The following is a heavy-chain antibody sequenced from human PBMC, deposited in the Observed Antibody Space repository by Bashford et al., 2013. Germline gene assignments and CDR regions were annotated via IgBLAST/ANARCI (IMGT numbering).Heavy chain of an antibody. CDR1: GYTFTGYY. CDR2: IHPNTGDT. Sequence: VASVKVSCKASGYTFTGYYLHWLRQAPGQGLDWMGWIHPNTGDTKSAQNFQGRITMTRDTSINTAYMELSSLRSDDTAVYYCATNYCSGKCYLMDVWGLGTTVTVSS. J-gene: IGHJ6*02. CDR3: ATNYCSGKCYLMDV. V-gene: IGHV1-2*02. D-gene: IGHD2-21*01.